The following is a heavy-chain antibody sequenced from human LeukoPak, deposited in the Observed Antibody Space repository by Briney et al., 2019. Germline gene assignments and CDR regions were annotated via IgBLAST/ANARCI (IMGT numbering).Heavy chain of an antibody. D-gene: IGHD5-18*01. V-gene: IGHV1-8*01. J-gene: IGHJ4*02. Sequence: ASVKVSCKASGYTFTSYDINWVRQATGQGLEWMGWMNPNSGNTGYAQKFQGRVTMTRNTSISTAYMELSSLRSEDTAVYYCARAMVDTAMAFDYWGQGTLVTVSS. CDR3: ARAMVDTAMAFDY. CDR2: MNPNSGNT. CDR1: GYTFTSYD.